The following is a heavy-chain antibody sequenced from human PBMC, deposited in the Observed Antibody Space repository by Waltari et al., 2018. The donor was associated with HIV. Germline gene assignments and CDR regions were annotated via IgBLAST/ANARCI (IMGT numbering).Heavy chain of an antibody. CDR1: GLNFATSG. CDR2: IASGGGRT. D-gene: IGHD6-19*01. CDR3: ATCNIGSGWYLKSPIRI. Sequence: VQMLESGGDLVQPGGSLRLSCAVSGLNFATSGLGWVRQAPGKGLEWMSAIASGGGRTYYAESVKGRFIISRDNSKKTVTLQLKNLRLGDTAMYYCATCNIGSGWYLKSPIRIWGQGTLVTVS. J-gene: IGHJ4*02. V-gene: IGHV3-23*01.